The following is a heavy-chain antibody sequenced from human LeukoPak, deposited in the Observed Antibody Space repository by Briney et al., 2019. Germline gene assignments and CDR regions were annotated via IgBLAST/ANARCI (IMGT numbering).Heavy chain of an antibody. D-gene: IGHD6-6*01. J-gene: IGHJ4*02. Sequence: PSETLSLTCAVYGGSFSGYYWGWIRQPPGKGLEWIGSIYYSGSTYYNPSLKSRVTISVDTSKNQFSLRLSSVTAADTAVYYCGAHISSSWMGRIYYFDYWGQGTLVTVSS. CDR2: IYYSGST. CDR1: GGSFSGYY. CDR3: GAHISSSWMGRIYYFDY. V-gene: IGHV4-39*01.